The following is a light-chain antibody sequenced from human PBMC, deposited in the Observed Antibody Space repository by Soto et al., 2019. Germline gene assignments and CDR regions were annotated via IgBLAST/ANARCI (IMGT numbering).Light chain of an antibody. Sequence: QSVLTQPPSASGSPGQSVTISCTGTSSDVGGYNYVSWYQQHPGKAPKLMIYEVSKRPSGVPDRFSGSKSGNTASLTVSGLQAEDEADYYCSSYAGSNNLVFGGATKLTV. J-gene: IGLJ2*01. CDR2: EVS. V-gene: IGLV2-8*01. CDR1: SSDVGGYNY. CDR3: SSYAGSNNLV.